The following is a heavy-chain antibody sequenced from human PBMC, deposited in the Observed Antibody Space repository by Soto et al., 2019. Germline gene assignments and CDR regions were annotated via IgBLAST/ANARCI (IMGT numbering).Heavy chain of an antibody. Sequence: ASVKVSFKASGYTFTSYYMHWVRQAPGQGLEWMGIINPSGGSTSYAQKFQGRVTMTRDTSTSTVYMELSSLRSEDTAVYYCARTGYYYDSSGYPTKNWFDPWGQGTLVTVSS. D-gene: IGHD3-22*01. CDR3: ARTGYYYDSSGYPTKNWFDP. V-gene: IGHV1-46*01. CDR2: INPSGGST. J-gene: IGHJ5*02. CDR1: GYTFTSYY.